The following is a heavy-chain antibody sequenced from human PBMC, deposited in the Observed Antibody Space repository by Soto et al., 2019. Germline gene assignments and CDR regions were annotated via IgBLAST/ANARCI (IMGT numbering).Heavy chain of an antibody. Sequence: QVQLVQSGAEVKKPGSSVKVSCKASGGTFSSYAISWVRQAPGQGLEWMGGIIPIFGTANYAQKFQGRVTNTADESTSTAYMELSSLRSEDTAVYYCARGRYYGSGSRTDYYYYFGMDVWGQGTTVTVSS. CDR3: ARGRYYGSGSRTDYYYYFGMDV. CDR2: IIPIFGTA. V-gene: IGHV1-69*12. D-gene: IGHD3-10*01. CDR1: GGTFSSYA. J-gene: IGHJ6*02.